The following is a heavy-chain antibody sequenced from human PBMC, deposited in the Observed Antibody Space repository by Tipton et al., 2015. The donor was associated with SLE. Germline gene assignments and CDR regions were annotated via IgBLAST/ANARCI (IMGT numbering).Heavy chain of an antibody. CDR1: GGSISRYY. Sequence: TLSLTCTVSGGSISRYYWSWIRQPPGKGLEWIGHSGSTNYNHSLKSRVTISVDTSKNQISLNLSSVTAADTAVYYCATWIAAAGNDAFDIWGQGTMVTVSS. D-gene: IGHD6-13*01. V-gene: IGHV4-59*01. CDR2: HSGST. J-gene: IGHJ3*02. CDR3: ATWIAAAGNDAFDI.